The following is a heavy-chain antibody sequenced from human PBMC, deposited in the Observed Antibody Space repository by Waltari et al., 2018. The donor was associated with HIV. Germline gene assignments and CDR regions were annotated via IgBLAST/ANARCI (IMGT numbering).Heavy chain of an antibody. J-gene: IGHJ6*02. CDR2: ISNDGSNK. Sequence: QVQLVESGGGVVQPGRSLRLSCAASGLTFSSYAMHWVRQAPGKGLEWVAFISNDGSNKYYADSVKGRFTISRDNSKNTLYLQMNSLRAEDTAVYYCARDWGSLRDDYYYYGMDVWGQGTTVTVSS. CDR1: GLTFSSYA. V-gene: IGHV3-30*04. D-gene: IGHD3-16*01. CDR3: ARDWGSLRDDYYYYGMDV.